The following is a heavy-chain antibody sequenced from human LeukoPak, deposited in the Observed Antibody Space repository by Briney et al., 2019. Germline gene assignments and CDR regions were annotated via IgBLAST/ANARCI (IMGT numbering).Heavy chain of an antibody. CDR3: AKDLKRYSSSWLLFDY. V-gene: IGHV3-23*01. CDR2: ISGSGGST. J-gene: IGHJ4*02. CDR1: GFTFSSYA. D-gene: IGHD6-13*01. Sequence: SGGSLRPSCAASGFTFSSYAMSWVRQAPGKGLEWVSAISGSGGSTYYADSVKGRFTISRDNSKNTLYLQMNSLRAEDTAVYYCAKDLKRYSSSWLLFDYWGQGTLVTVSS.